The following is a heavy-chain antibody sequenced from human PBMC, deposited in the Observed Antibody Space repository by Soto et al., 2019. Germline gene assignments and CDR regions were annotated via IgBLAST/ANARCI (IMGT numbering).Heavy chain of an antibody. V-gene: IGHV1-8*01. Sequence: ASVKVSCKASGYTFTSYDFNWVQQATGQGLEWMGWMNPNSGNTGYAQKFQGRVTMTRNTSISTAYMELSSLRSEDTAVYYCARGSVGRRDYFDYWGQGTLVTVSS. CDR3: ARGSVGRRDYFDY. J-gene: IGHJ4*02. CDR2: MNPNSGNT. CDR1: GYTFTSYD. D-gene: IGHD1-26*01.